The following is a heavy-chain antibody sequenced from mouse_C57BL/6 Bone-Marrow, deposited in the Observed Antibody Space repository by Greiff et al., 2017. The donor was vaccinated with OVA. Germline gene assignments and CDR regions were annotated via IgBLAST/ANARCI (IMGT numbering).Heavy chain of an antibody. J-gene: IGHJ4*01. V-gene: IGHV6-3*01. CDR2: IRLKSDNYAT. CDR3: TERGYDYDVGGYAMDY. D-gene: IGHD2-4*01. Sequence: DVKLVESGGGLVQPGGSMKLSCVASGFTFSNYWMNWVRQSPEKGLEWVAQIRLKSDNYATHYAESVKGRFTISRDDSKSSVYLQMNNLRAEDTGIYYCTERGYDYDVGGYAMDYWGQGTSVTVSS. CDR1: GFTFSNYW.